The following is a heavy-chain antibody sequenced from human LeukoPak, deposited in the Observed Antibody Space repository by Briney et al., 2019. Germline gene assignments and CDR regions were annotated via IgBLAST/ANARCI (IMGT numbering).Heavy chain of an antibody. D-gene: IGHD5-12*01. CDR1: GGSISSGGYY. J-gene: IGHJ4*02. Sequence: SETLSLTCTVSGGSISSGGYYWSWIRQHPGKGLEWIGYIYYSGSTYYNPSLKSRVTISVDTSKNQFSLKLSPVTAADTAVYYCARTYSGYVYFDYWGQGTLVTVSS. V-gene: IGHV4-31*03. CDR2: IYYSGST. CDR3: ARTYSGYVYFDY.